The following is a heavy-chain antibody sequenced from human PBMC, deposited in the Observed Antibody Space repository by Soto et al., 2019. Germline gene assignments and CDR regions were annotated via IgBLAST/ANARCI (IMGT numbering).Heavy chain of an antibody. CDR3: AREGYSYGKLFDY. V-gene: IGHV1-18*01. CDR2: ISAYNGNT. CDR1: GYTFTSYG. Sequence: ASVKVSCKASGYTFTSYGISWVRQAPGQGLEWMGWISAYNGNTNYAQKLQGRVTMTTDTSTSTAYTELRSLRSDDTAVYYCAREGYSYGKLFDYWGQGTLVTVSS. D-gene: IGHD5-18*01. J-gene: IGHJ4*02.